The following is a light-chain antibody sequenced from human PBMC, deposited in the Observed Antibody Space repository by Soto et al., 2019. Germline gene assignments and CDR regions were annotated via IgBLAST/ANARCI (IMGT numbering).Light chain of an antibody. V-gene: IGLV2-14*01. CDR2: DGS. CDR1: SSDVGGYNY. J-gene: IGLJ2*01. Sequence: QSALTQPASVSGSPGQSITISCTGTSSDVGGYNYVSWYQQHPGKAPKLMIYDGSNRPSGVSNRFSGSKSGNTASLTISGLQAEDEADYSCSSYTSSSTLVVFGGGTKLTVL. CDR3: SSYTSSSTLVV.